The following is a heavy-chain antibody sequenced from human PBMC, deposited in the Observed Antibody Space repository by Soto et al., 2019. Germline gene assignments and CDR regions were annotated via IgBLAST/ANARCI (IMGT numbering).Heavy chain of an antibody. D-gene: IGHD4-4*01. Sequence: GGSLRLSCAASGFTFSSYAMHWVRQAPGKGLEWVAVISYDGSNKYYADSVKGRFTISRDNSENTLYLQMNSLRAEDTAVYYCARVEVSRTTVTTFDYWGQGTLVTVSS. CDR3: ARVEVSRTTVTTFDY. CDR1: GFTFSSYA. CDR2: ISYDGSNK. V-gene: IGHV3-30*04. J-gene: IGHJ4*02.